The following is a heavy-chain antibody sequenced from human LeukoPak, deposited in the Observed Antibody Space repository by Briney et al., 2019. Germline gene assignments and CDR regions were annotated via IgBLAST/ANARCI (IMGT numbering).Heavy chain of an antibody. D-gene: IGHD1-26*01. CDR2: INPNSGGT. Sequence: AASVKVSCKASGYTFSAHYMHWVRQAPGQGLEWMGWINPNSGGTNCAQKFQGRVTMTRDTSINTAYMELSALRSDDTALYYCAPATYTFDYWGQGTQVTVSP. V-gene: IGHV1-2*02. CDR3: APATYTFDY. J-gene: IGHJ4*02. CDR1: GYTFSAHY.